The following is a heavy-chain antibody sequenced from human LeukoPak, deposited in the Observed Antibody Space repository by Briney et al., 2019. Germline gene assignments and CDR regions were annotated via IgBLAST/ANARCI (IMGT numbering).Heavy chain of an antibody. CDR3: ARGSKRSGYVY. CDR2: INHSGST. J-gene: IGHJ4*02. V-gene: IGHV4-34*01. D-gene: IGHD3-22*01. CDR1: GGSFSGYY. Sequence: SETLSLTCAVYGGSFSGYYWSWIRQPPGKGLEWIGEINHSGSTNYNPSLKSRVTISVDTSKNQFSLKLSSVTAADTAVYYCARGSKRSGYVYWGQGTLVTVSS.